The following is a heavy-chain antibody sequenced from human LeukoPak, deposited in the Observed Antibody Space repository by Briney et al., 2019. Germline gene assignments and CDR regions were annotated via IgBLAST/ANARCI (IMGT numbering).Heavy chain of an antibody. D-gene: IGHD3-22*01. J-gene: IGHJ3*02. Sequence: GGSLRLSCAASGFTFSSYSMNWVRQAPGKVLEWVSSISSSSSYIYYADSVKGRFTISRDNSKNTLYLQMNSLRAEDTAVYYCAKDVPQSPPDHYYDSSGYLHDAFDIWGQGTMVTVSS. CDR1: GFTFSSYS. CDR2: ISSSSSYI. CDR3: AKDVPQSPPDHYYDSSGYLHDAFDI. V-gene: IGHV3-21*04.